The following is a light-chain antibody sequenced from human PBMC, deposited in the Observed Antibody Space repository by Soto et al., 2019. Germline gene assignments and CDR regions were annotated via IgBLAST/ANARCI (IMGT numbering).Light chain of an antibody. CDR1: SSDVGGYNY. CDR2: EVS. CDR3: SSYAGSDNWGV. V-gene: IGLV2-8*01. J-gene: IGLJ1*01. Sequence: QSALTQPPSASGSPGQSVTISCTGTSSDVGGYNYVSWYQQHPGKVPKLIIYEVSKRPSGVPDRFSGSKSGNTASLTVSGLQAEDEADYYCSSYAGSDNWGVFGTGTKLTVL.